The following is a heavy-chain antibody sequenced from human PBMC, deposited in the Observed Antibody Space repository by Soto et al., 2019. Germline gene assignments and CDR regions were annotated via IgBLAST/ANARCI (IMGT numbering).Heavy chain of an antibody. J-gene: IGHJ6*02. CDR1: GYIFTTYD. Sequence: ASVKVSCKASGYIFTTYDMPWVLQTPGQGLEWMGWISAYNGDTDYAQDLQGRLTMTTDTSTSTAYMELRTLRSDDTAVYYCARGNRYYYYGMDVWGQGTTVTV. V-gene: IGHV1-18*04. CDR3: ARGNRYYYYGMDV. D-gene: IGHD1-1*01. CDR2: ISAYNGDT.